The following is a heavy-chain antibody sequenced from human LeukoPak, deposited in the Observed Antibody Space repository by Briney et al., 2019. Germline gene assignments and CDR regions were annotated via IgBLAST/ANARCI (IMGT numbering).Heavy chain of an antibody. CDR2: IYYSGST. V-gene: IGHV4-30-4*08. J-gene: IGHJ6*03. CDR1: GGSISSGDYY. CDR3: ARVAATFYYYMDV. D-gene: IGHD2-15*01. Sequence: SETLSLTCTVSGGSISSGDYYWSWIRQPPGKGLEWTGYIYYSGSTYYNPSLKSRVTISVDTSKNQFSLKLSSVTAADTAVYYCARVAATFYYYMDVWGKGTTVTVSS.